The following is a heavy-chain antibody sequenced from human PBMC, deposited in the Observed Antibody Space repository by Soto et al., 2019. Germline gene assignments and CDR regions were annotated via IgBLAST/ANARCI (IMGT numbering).Heavy chain of an antibody. V-gene: IGHV1-69*06. CDR2: IIPIFGTA. CDR1: GGTFSSYA. J-gene: IGHJ4*02. D-gene: IGHD3-9*01. Sequence: SVKVSCKASGGTFSSYAISWVRQAPGQGLEWMGGIIPIFGTANYAQKFQGRVTITADKSTSTAYMELSSLRSEDTAVYYCARLGHGQDDILTGYDDYWGQGTLVTVSS. CDR3: ARLGHGQDDILTGYDDY.